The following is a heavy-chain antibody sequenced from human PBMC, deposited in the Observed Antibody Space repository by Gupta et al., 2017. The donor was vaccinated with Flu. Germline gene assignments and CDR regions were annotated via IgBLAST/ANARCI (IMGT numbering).Heavy chain of an antibody. CDR3: ATTSPRIAAAGTVDK. V-gene: IGHV1-2*02. J-gene: IGHJ4*02. CDR1: GFTFTGHY. D-gene: IGHD6-25*01. CDR2: ITPNDGGT. Sequence: QVQLVQSGAEVKKPGASVKVACKVSGFTFTGHYMHWVRQAPGQGLEWIGWITPNDGGTNYAQNFQGRATMTRDTSISTAYLELRRLRPDDTAIYYCATTSPRIAAAGTVDKWGQGTLVTVSS.